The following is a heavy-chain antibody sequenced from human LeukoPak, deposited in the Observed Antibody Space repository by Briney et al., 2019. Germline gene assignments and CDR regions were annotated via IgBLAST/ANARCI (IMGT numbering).Heavy chain of an antibody. J-gene: IGHJ4*02. Sequence: SETLSLTCAVYGGSFSGYYWSWIRQPPGKGLEWIGEINHSGSTNYNPSLKSRVTISVDTSKNQFSLNLNSVTAADTAVYYCTRRRGGSSLFDYWGQGTLVTASS. V-gene: IGHV4-34*01. D-gene: IGHD6-13*01. CDR3: TRRRGGSSLFDY. CDR2: INHSGST. CDR1: GGSFSGYY.